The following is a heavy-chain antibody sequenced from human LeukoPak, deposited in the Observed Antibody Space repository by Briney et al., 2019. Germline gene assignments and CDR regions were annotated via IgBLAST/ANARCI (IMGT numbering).Heavy chain of an antibody. J-gene: IGHJ4*02. Sequence: ASVTVSCKASGYTFMSYGIHWVRQAPGQGRERMGWSSVYNGNTKYAQKFQGRVTITKDSSTSTAYMELRTLISDDTAVYYCAKGRRVDADDHFDYWGQGTLVTVSS. V-gene: IGHV1-18*01. CDR2: SSVYNGNT. CDR1: GYTFMSYG. D-gene: IGHD1-1*01. CDR3: AKGRRVDADDHFDY.